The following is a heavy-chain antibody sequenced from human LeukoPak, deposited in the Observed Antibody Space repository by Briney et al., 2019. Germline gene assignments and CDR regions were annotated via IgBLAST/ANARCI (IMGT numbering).Heavy chain of an antibody. CDR1: GFTVSSNY. V-gene: IGHV3-66*02. CDR2: IYSGGST. J-gene: IGHJ6*03. D-gene: IGHD3-3*01. CDR3: ARGSGAYYDFWSGYYNNYYYYYMDV. Sequence: PGGSLRLSCAASGFTVSSNYMSWVRQAPGKGLDWVSVIYSGGSTYYADSVKGRFTISRDNSKNTLYLQMNSLRAEDTAVYYCARGSGAYYDFWSGYYNNYYYYYMDVWGKGTTVTVSS.